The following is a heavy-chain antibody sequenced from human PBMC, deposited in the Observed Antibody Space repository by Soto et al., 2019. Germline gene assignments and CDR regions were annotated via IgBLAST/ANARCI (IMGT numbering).Heavy chain of an antibody. CDR3: ARAKHFIAVAGYYYYYYGMDV. CDR2: IWYDGSNK. D-gene: IGHD6-19*01. V-gene: IGHV3-33*01. Sequence: GGSLRLSCAASGFTFSSYGMHWVRQAPGKGLEWVAVIWYDGSNKYYADSVKGRFTISRDNSKNTLYLQMNSLRAEDTAVYYCARAKHFIAVAGYYYYYYGMDVWGQGTTVTVSS. J-gene: IGHJ6*02. CDR1: GFTFSSYG.